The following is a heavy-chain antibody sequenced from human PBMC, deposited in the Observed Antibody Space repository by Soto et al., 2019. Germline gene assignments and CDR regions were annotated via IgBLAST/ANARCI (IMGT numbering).Heavy chain of an antibody. J-gene: IGHJ4*02. CDR1: GFSLSTTGVG. V-gene: IGHV2-5*02. CDR3: AHRQGGYNWNDGDFDY. CDR2: IYWDDDK. D-gene: IGHD1-1*01. Sequence: QITLKESGPTLVKPTQTLTLTCTFSGFSLSTTGVGVGWIRQPPGKALEYLALIYWDDDKRYSPSLKSRLTITKDTSKNQVVLTMTHMDHVDTAKYYCAHRQGGYNWNDGDFDYWGQGTLVTVSS.